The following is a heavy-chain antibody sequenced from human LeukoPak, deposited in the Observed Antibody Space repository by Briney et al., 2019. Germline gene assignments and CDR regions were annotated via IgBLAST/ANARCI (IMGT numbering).Heavy chain of an antibody. V-gene: IGHV1-18*01. CDR2: ISGYNGNT. CDR3: ARLASLVASAAHY. D-gene: IGHD2-2*01. CDR1: GYTFTSYG. J-gene: IGHJ4*02. Sequence: ASVKVSCKASGYTFTSYGIIWVRQAPGKGREWMGWISGYNGNTNYAQKAQGRVTMTTATSSSTAHVEERRLRSDDTAVYYCARLASLVASAAHYWGQGTLVSVSS.